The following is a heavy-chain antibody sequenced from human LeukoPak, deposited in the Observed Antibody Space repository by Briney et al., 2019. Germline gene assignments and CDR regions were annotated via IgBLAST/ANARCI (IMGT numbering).Heavy chain of an antibody. Sequence: GGSLRLSCAGSGFIFSNYAMSWVRQAPGQGLEWVSTISNSGDATFYADAVKGRFTISRDNSKNTLYLQMYSLRAEDTAIYYCAKAPPYTKYFVYWGQGTLLTVSS. V-gene: IGHV3-23*01. D-gene: IGHD1-1*01. CDR3: AKAPPYTKYFVY. CDR2: ISNSGDAT. J-gene: IGHJ4*02. CDR1: GFIFSNYA.